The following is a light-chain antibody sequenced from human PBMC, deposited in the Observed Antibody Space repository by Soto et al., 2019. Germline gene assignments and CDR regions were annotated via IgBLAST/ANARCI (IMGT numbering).Light chain of an antibody. J-gene: IGKJ4*01. CDR3: QQYNNWPLLT. CDR1: QSVSSN. CDR2: GAS. Sequence: VVAHSPSTLSLSAVERATLSCSASQSVSSNLAWYQQKPGQAPRLLIYGASTRATDIPARFSGSGSGTEFTLTISSLQSEDFALYYCQQYNNWPLLTFGGGTKVDIK. V-gene: IGKV3-15*01.